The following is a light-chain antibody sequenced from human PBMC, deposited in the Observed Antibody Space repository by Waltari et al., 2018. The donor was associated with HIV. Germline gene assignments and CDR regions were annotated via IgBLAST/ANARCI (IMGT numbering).Light chain of an antibody. J-gene: IGKJ4*01. Sequence: EIVLTQSPAILSLSPGEIATLSCRASQSVSSYLAWYPQKPGQAPRLLIYDASNRATGIPARFSGSGSGTNFTLTISRLEPEEFAVYYCQQRSNWPPSLTVGGGTKAEIK. CDR3: QQRSNWPPSLT. V-gene: IGKV3-11*01. CDR2: DAS. CDR1: QSVSSY.